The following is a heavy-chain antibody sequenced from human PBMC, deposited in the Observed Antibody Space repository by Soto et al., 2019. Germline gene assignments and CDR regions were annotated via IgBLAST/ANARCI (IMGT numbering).Heavy chain of an antibody. V-gene: IGHV3-33*01. CDR2: ILNDGSNR. D-gene: IGHD3-10*01. CDR1: EFTFSNYG. CDR3: ARDDEYSGNGMDV. J-gene: IGHJ6*02. Sequence: ESGGGVVQPGRSLRLSCAASEFTFSNYGMHWVRQAPGKGLEWVAVILNDGSNRFHADSVKDRFTISRDNSKNTLYLQINSLRAEDTAVYYCARDDEYSGNGMDVWGQGTTVTVS.